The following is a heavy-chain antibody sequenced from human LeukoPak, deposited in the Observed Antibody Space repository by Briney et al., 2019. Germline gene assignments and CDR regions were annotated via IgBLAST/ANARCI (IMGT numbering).Heavy chain of an antibody. D-gene: IGHD2-2*03. V-gene: IGHV1-24*01. CDR3: ATDPGYCSSTSCYPYGMDV. CDR1: GYTHTELS. Sequence: GASVKVSCKVSGYTHTELSMHWVRQAPGKALEWMECFDPKYGETIYAHKFQGRVTMTEDTYTDTAYMELSSLRSEDTAVYYCATDPGYCSSTSCYPYGMDVWGKGTTVTVSS. CDR2: FDPKYGET. J-gene: IGHJ6*04.